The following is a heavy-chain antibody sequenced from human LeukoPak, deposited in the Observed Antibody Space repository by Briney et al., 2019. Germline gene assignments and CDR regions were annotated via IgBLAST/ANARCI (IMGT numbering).Heavy chain of an antibody. J-gene: IGHJ6*02. V-gene: IGHV3-48*01. D-gene: IGHD1-14*01. CDR2: ISSSSSTI. CDR3: AKTTSPQNYYYYYGMDV. CDR1: GFTFSSYS. Sequence: GGSLRLSCAASGFTFSSYSMNWVRQAPGKGLEWVSYISSSSSTIYYADSVKGRFTISRDNSKNTLYLQMNSLRAEDTAVYYCAKTTSPQNYYYYYGMDVWGQGTTVTVSS.